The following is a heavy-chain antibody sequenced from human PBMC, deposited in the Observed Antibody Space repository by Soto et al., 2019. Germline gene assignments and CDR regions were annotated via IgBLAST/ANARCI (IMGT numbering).Heavy chain of an antibody. J-gene: IGHJ6*02. Sequence: QVQLVESGGGVVQPGRSLRLSCAASGFTFNSYTLHWVRQAPGKGLEWLAVISFDGTKKYYADSVKGRFTISRDISKNTWYLQINSLRVDDTAVYYCARYAPGPSPQVAVIRYALPKNCDDLDVLGQGTTVAVAS. V-gene: IGHV3-30-3*01. D-gene: IGHD2-8*01. CDR3: ARYAPGPSPQVAVIRYALPKNCDDLDV. CDR2: ISFDGTKK. CDR1: GFTFNSYT.